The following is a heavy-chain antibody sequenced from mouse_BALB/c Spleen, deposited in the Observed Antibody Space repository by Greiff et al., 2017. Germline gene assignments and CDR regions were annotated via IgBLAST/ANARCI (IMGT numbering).Heavy chain of an antibody. CDR1: GFTFSSYT. J-gene: IGHJ4*01. V-gene: IGHV5-12-2*01. D-gene: IGHD1-1*02. CDR2: ISNGGGST. Sequence: EVMLVESGGGLVQPGGSLKLSCAASGFTFSSYTMSWVRQTPEKRLEWVAYISNGGGSTYYPDTVKGRFTISRDNAKNTLYLQMSSLKSEDTAMYYCARLGGRNYAMDYWGQGTSVTVSS. CDR3: ARLGGRNYAMDY.